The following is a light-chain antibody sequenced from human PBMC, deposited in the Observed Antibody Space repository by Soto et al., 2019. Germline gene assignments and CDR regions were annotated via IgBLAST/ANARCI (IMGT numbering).Light chain of an antibody. V-gene: IGLV2-23*01. CDR1: SSDVGSSNL. J-gene: IGLJ1*01. CDR2: EGS. CDR3: CSFARSSTSYV. Sequence: QSALTQPASVSGSHGQSITISCTGTSSDVGSSNLVSWYQQHPGKAPKLIIYEGSRRPSGVSGRFSGSMSGNTASLTISGLQAEDEADYYCCSFARSSTSYVFGTGTKLTVL.